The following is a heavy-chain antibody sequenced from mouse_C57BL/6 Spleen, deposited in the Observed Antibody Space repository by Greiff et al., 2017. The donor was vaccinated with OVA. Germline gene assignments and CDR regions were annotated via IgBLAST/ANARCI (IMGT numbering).Heavy chain of an antibody. J-gene: IGHJ2*01. D-gene: IGHD1-1*01. V-gene: IGHV1-64*01. CDR1: GYTFTSYW. CDR2: IHPNSGST. Sequence: VKLQQPGAELVKPGASVKLSCKASGYTFTSYWMHWVKQRPGQGLEWIGMIHPNSGSTNYNEKFKSKATLTVDKSSSTAYMQLSSLTSEDSAVYYCARDYYGSSYEGYWGQGTTLTVSS. CDR3: ARDYYGSSYEGY.